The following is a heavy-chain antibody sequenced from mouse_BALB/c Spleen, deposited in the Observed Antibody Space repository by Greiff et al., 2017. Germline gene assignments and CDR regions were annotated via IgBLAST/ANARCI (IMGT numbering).Heavy chain of an antibody. J-gene: IGHJ2*01. CDR2: IRNKANGYTT. D-gene: IGHD1-1*01. V-gene: IGHV7-3*02. CDR1: GFTFTDYY. CDR3: ARGYGSSYGFDY. Sequence: EVHLVESGGGLVQPGGSLRLSCATSGFTFTDYYMSWVRQPPGKALEWLGFIRNKANGYTTEYSASVKGRFTISRDNSQSILYLQMNTLRAEDSATYYCARGYGSSYGFDYWGQGTTLTVSS.